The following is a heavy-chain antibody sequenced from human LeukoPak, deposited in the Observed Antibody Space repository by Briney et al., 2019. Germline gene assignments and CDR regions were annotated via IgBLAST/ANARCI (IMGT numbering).Heavy chain of an antibody. CDR2: ISAYNGNT. Sequence: ASVKVSCKASGYSFTSYGISWVRQAPGQGLEWMGWISAYNGNTNYAQKFQGRVTMTTDTSTSTAYMELRSLRSDDTAVYYCALMVATEAPDYWGQGTLVTVSS. D-gene: IGHD5-12*01. V-gene: IGHV1-18*01. CDR3: ALMVATEAPDY. J-gene: IGHJ4*02. CDR1: GYSFTSYG.